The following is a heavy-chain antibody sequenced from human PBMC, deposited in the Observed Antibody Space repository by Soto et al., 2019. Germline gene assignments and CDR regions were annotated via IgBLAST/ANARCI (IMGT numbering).Heavy chain of an antibody. CDR1: GFTFSNYA. CDR3: AKDPFYGSGSLVDY. J-gene: IGHJ4*02. CDR2: ISGSGGST. Sequence: GGSLRLSCAASGFTFSNYAMSWVRQAPGKGLEWVPTISGSGGSTYSADSVKGRFTISRDISKNTLYLQMNSLRAEDTAVYYCAKDPFYGSGSLVDYWGQGTLVTVSS. D-gene: IGHD3-10*01. V-gene: IGHV3-23*01.